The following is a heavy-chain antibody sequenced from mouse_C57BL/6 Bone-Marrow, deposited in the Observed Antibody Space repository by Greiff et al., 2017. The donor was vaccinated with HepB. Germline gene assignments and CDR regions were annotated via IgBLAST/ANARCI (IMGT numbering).Heavy chain of an antibody. V-gene: IGHV1-15*01. D-gene: IGHD2-3*01. CDR1: GYTFTDYE. J-gene: IGHJ2*01. Sequence: QVQLQQSGAELVRPGASVTLSCKASGYTFTDYEMHWVKQTPVHGLEWIGAIAPETGGTAYNQKFTGKAILTADKSSSTAYMDRRSLISEDSSVDYCTRNGYSYYCDYWGQGTTLTVSS. CDR2: IAPETGGT. CDR3: TRNGYSYYCDY.